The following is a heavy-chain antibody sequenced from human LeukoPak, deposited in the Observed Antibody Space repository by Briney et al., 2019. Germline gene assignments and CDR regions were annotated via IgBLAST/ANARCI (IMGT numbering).Heavy chain of an antibody. CDR1: GFTFSGYA. CDR3: VRDRVVVTATFDC. V-gene: IGHV3-64D*06. J-gene: IGHJ4*02. CDR2: IPINGYTT. Sequence: PGGSLRLSCSASGFTFSGYAMHWVRQAPGKGLEYVSGIPINGYTTYYADSVKGRFTISRDNSKNTLYLQMSSLRAEDTAVYFCVRDRVVVTATFDCWGQGTLVTVSS. D-gene: IGHD2-21*02.